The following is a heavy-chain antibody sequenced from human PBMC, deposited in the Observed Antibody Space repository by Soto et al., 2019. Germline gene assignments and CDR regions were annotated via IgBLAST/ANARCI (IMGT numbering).Heavy chain of an antibody. D-gene: IGHD1-1*01. CDR3: ARVERGTATTVVDAFDI. J-gene: IGHJ3*02. V-gene: IGHV4-34*01. Sequence: QVQLQQWGAGLLKPSETLSLTCAVYGGFVTSGSYYWSWIRQPPGKGLEWIGEMSHSGGTHFNPSLKSRVTISVDTSKNQFTLKMSSVTAADTALYYCARVERGTATTVVDAFDIWGPGTMVTVSS. CDR2: MSHSGGT. CDR1: GGFVTSGSYY.